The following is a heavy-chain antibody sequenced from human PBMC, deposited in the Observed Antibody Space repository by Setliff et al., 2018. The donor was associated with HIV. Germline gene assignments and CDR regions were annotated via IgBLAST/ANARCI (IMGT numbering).Heavy chain of an antibody. CDR3: ARKVAGLFDY. J-gene: IGHJ4*02. V-gene: IGHV1-18*01. CDR1: GYTFLSYG. Sequence: EASVKVSCKVSGYTFLSYGISWVRQAPGQGLEWMGWISTYNRDTNSAQKFEDRLSLSTNSSTSTAYMELRSLRSDDTAIYYCARKVAGLFDYWGQGTLVTVSS. CDR2: ISTYNRDT.